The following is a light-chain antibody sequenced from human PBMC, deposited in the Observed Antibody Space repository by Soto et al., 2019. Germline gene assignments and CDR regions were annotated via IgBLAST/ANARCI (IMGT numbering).Light chain of an antibody. CDR2: GAS. CDR1: QSVSSR. V-gene: IGKV3-20*01. Sequence: DIEVSQSPGALSLSTGERATLSCRASQSVSSRLAWYQQKPGQAPRLLISGASSRATGIPDRFSGSGSATDFTLTISRLEPEDFALYYCQQSASSPIPFGHVTRLAI. CDR3: QQSASSPIP. J-gene: IGKJ5*01.